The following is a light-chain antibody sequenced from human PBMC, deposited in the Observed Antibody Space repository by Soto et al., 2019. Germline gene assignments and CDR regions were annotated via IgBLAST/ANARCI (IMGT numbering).Light chain of an antibody. CDR3: QQYNSYSPT. J-gene: IGKJ1*01. CDR1: QSISVW. Sequence: TQCPSTLSASVGDRVTITCRASQSISVWLAWYQQKAGKAPNLLIYKASRLESGVPSRFSGSGSGTEFTLTISGLQPGDSATYYCQQYNSYSPTFGQGTKVDIK. V-gene: IGKV1-5*03. CDR2: KAS.